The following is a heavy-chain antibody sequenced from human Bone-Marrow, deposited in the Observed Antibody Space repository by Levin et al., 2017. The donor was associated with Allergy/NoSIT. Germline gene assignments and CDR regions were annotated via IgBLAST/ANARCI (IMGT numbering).Heavy chain of an antibody. V-gene: IGHV3-33*01. CDR1: GFTFSSYG. D-gene: IGHD5-24*01. J-gene: IGHJ4*02. Sequence: GGSLRLSCAASGFTFSSYGMHWLRQAPGKGLEWVALIWFDGSKKYYADSLKGRFTISRDNSKSTLYLQMNNLRAEDTPVSFCTRGWEVATSRYYYFDYWGQGTLVTVSS. CDR3: TRGWEVATSRYYYFDY. CDR2: IWFDGSKK.